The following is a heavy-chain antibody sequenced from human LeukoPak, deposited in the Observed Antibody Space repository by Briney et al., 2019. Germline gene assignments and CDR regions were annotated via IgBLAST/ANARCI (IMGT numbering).Heavy chain of an antibody. CDR1: GGSISSSSYY. D-gene: IGHD3-22*01. Sequence: SETLSLTCTVSGGSISSSSYYWGWIRQPPGKGLEWIGSIYYSGSTYYNPSLKSRVTISVDTSKNQFSLKLSSVTAADTAVYYCAREVADHSSGAFDIWGQGTMVTVSS. J-gene: IGHJ3*02. CDR2: IYYSGST. CDR3: AREVADHSSGAFDI. V-gene: IGHV4-39*02.